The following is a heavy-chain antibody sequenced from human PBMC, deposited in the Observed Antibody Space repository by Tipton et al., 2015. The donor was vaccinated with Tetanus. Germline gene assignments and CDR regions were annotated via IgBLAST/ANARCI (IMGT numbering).Heavy chain of an antibody. CDR2: INEDGSVQ. D-gene: IGHD3-16*01. J-gene: IGHJ4*02. V-gene: IGHV3-7*01. CDR1: GFTFSSYW. Sequence: SLRLSCAASGFTFSSYWMSWARQAPGKGLEWVANINEDGSVQNYVDSLKGRVTISRDNAKNLLYLQMNSLRGEDTAVYYCAREESGGGFDYWGQGTLVTVSS. CDR3: AREESGGGFDY.